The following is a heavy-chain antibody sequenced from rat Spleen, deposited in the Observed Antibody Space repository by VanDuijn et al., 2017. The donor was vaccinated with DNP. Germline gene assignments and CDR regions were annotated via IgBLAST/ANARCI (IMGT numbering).Heavy chain of an antibody. Sequence: EVQLVQSGGGLVQPERSLKLSCAASGFTFSDYNMAWVRQAPKKGLEWVATIIYDGSRTYYRDSVKGRFTISRDNAKSTLYLQMNSLRSEDMATYYCARPDYYDGSYPHYWGQGVMVTVSS. V-gene: IGHV5S10*01. CDR1: GFTFSDYN. CDR2: IIYDGSRT. D-gene: IGHD1-12*02. CDR3: ARPDYYDGSYPHY. J-gene: IGHJ2*01.